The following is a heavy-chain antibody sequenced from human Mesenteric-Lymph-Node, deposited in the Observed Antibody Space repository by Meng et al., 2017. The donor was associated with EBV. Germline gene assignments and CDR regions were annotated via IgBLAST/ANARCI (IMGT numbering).Heavy chain of an antibody. V-gene: IGHV1-8*01. CDR3: ARGPPKWGFDL. D-gene: IGHD1-26*01. CDR2: MSPNSGNT. CDR1: GYTFTSYD. J-gene: IGHJ4*02. Sequence: QVQLVQSGAEVKKPGASVKVSCKASGYTFTSYDLNWVRQAAGQGLEWLGWMSPNSGNTGYAQKFQGRVIMTRDTSISTAYMELSSLTADDTAVYYCARGPPKWGFDLWGQGSLGTVSS.